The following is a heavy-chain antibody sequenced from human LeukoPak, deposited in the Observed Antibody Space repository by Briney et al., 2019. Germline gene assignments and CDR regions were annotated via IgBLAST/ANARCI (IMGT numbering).Heavy chain of an antibody. CDR2: MDPTGSQK. CDR3: AIWTSGNY. V-gene: IGHV3-7*01. Sequence: GGSLRLSCADSQFTFNGSWMNWVRQAPGKGLEWVANMDPTGSQKHVVDSVKGRFTISKDNPGTSLYLDMHSLRAEDTAIYYCAIWTSGNYWGQETRVTVSS. CDR1: QFTFNGSW. J-gene: IGHJ4*02. D-gene: IGHD1-1*01.